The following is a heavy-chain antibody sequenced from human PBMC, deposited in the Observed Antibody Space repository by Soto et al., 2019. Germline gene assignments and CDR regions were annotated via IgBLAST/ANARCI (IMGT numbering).Heavy chain of an antibody. V-gene: IGHV1-69*01. Sequence: QVQLVQSGAEGKKPGSSVKVSCKASGGTFSSYAISWVRQAPGQGLEWMGGIIPIFGTANYAQKFQGRVTITADESTSTAYMELSSLRSEDTAVYYCASPQSSIAAAGTYYYYGMDVWGQGTTVTVSS. CDR2: IIPIFGTA. CDR1: GGTFSSYA. CDR3: ASPQSSIAAAGTYYYYGMDV. D-gene: IGHD6-13*01. J-gene: IGHJ6*02.